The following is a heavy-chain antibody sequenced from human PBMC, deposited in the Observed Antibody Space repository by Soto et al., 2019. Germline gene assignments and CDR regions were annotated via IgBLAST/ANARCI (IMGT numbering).Heavy chain of an antibody. CDR3: ARDLRNTVISADFDY. Sequence: EVQLVESGGGLVQPGGSLRLSCAASGFTFSSHSMNWVRQAPGKGLEWVSYISSISSTIYYADSVRGRFTISRDNAKNSLYLQMNSMRAEDTAVYYCARDLRNTVISADFDYWGQGALVTVSS. CDR1: GFTFSSHS. V-gene: IGHV3-48*01. J-gene: IGHJ4*02. CDR2: ISSISSTI. D-gene: IGHD4-17*01.